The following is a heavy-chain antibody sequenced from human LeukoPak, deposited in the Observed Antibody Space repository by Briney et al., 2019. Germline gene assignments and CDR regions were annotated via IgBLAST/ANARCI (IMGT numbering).Heavy chain of an antibody. D-gene: IGHD6-13*01. CDR1: GFTFSSYS. Sequence: GGSLRLSCAASGFTFSSYSMNWVRHAPGKGLEWVSSISSSSSYIYYADSVKGRFTISRDNAKNSLCLQMNSLRAEDTAVYYCARVEGIAAAGSPFDPWGQGTLVTVSS. CDR3: ARVEGIAAAGSPFDP. V-gene: IGHV3-21*01. J-gene: IGHJ5*02. CDR2: ISSSSSYI.